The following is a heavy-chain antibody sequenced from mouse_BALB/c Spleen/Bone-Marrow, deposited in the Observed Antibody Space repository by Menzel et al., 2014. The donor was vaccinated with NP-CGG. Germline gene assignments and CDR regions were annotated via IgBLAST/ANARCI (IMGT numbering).Heavy chain of an antibody. CDR3: ARLYDYGWHVY. D-gene: IGHD2-4*01. CDR2: INPGSSTI. Sequence: DVKLVESGGGLVQPGGSLKLSCAASGFDFSRYWMSWVRQAPGKGLEWIGEINPGSSTINYTPSLKDKFIISRDNAKNTLYLQMSKVRSEDTALYYCARLYDYGWHVYWGQGTQVIVSA. V-gene: IGHV4-1*02. J-gene: IGHJ3*01. CDR1: GFDFSRYW.